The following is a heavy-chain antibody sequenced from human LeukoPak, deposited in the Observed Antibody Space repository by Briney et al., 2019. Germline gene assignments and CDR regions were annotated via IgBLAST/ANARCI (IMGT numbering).Heavy chain of an antibody. D-gene: IGHD2-2*03. CDR3: ASLTLDIRVQ. Sequence: NSSETLSLTCTVSGGSISSRNYYWGWIRQPPGKGLEWIGSVYYTGSTHYNDSLRSRLTVSIDTSKNQFFLRLNSVTAADTAVYYCASLTLDIRVQWGEGTTVVISS. V-gene: IGHV4-39*01. CDR1: GGSISSRNYY. CDR2: VYYTGST. J-gene: IGHJ6*04.